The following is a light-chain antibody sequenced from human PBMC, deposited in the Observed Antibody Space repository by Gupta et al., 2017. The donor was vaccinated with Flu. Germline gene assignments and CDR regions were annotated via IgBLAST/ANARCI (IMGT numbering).Light chain of an antibody. Sequence: SYELTQPPSVSVSPGQPARITCSGDTLARQYAYWYQQKPGQAPVQVIYKDTERPSGIPERFSGSTSGTTVTLTISGVQAEDEADYYCQSADSSGTYVVFGGGTRLTVL. J-gene: IGLJ2*01. CDR2: KDT. CDR1: TLARQY. CDR3: QSADSSGTYVV. V-gene: IGLV3-25*02.